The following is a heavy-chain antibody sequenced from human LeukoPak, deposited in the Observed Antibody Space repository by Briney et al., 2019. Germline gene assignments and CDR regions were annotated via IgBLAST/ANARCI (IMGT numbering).Heavy chain of an antibody. D-gene: IGHD6-19*01. CDR2: ISYDGSNK. CDR3: ARGTPSSSGWLYYGMDV. CDR1: GFTFSSYA. J-gene: IGHJ6*02. V-gene: IGHV3-30-3*01. Sequence: PGGSLRLSCAASGFTFSSYAMHWVRQAPGKGLEWVAVISYDGSNKYYADSVKGRFTISRDNSKNTLYLQINSLRAEDTAVYYCARGTPSSSGWLYYGMDVWGQGTTATVSS.